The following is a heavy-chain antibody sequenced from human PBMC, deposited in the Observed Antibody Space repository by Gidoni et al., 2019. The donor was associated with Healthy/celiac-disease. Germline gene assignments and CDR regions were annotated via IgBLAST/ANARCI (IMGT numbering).Heavy chain of an antibody. V-gene: IGHV3-49*03. Sequence: EVQLVESGGGLVQPGRSLRLSCTASGFTFGDYAMSWFRQAPGKGLEWVGFIRSKAYGGTTEYAASVKGRFTISRDDSKSIAYLQMNSLKTEDTAVYYCTRVGEYCSGGSCYSSYYYYYYMDVWGKGTTVTVSS. D-gene: IGHD2-15*01. CDR2: IRSKAYGGTT. CDR3: TRVGEYCSGGSCYSSYYYYYYMDV. J-gene: IGHJ6*03. CDR1: GFTFGDYA.